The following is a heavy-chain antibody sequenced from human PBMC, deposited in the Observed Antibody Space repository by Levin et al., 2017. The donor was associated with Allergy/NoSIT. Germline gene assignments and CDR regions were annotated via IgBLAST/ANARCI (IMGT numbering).Heavy chain of an antibody. D-gene: IGHD2-8*01. J-gene: IGHJ3*02. CDR2: ISPYNGDT. V-gene: IGHV1-18*01. CDR3: AREMAETAADTFDI. CDR1: GYTFTFYG. Sequence: ASVKVSCKTSGYTFTFYGITWVRQAPGQGLEWMGWISPYNGDTNYAQKLQGRVTMTTVTSTSTAYMELRSLRSDDTAVYYCAREMAETAADTFDIWGQGTIVTVSS.